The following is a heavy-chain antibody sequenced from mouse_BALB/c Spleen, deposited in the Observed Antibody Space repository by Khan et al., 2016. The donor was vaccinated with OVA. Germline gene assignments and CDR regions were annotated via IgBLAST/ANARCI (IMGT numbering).Heavy chain of an antibody. D-gene: IGHD2-10*01. Sequence: QIQLVQSGPELKKPGETVKISCKASGYVFTKFGMNWVKQAPGKGLKWMGWINTYTGEATYADDFTERFVFSLETSASTVYLQINNLKNEETATYFCARPPYFSYVMGYWGQGASVTVSS. J-gene: IGHJ4*01. CDR3: ARPPYFSYVMGY. CDR2: INTYTGEA. CDR1: GYVFTKFG. V-gene: IGHV9-3-1*01.